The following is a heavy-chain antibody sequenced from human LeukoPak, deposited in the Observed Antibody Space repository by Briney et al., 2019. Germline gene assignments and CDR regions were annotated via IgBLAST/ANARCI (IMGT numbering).Heavy chain of an antibody. J-gene: IGHJ3*02. Sequence: GGSLRLSCAASGFTVGSNYMSWVRQAPGKGLEWVAFIRYDGSNKYYADSVKGRFTISRDNSKNTLYLQMNSLRAEDTAVYYCAKDSITIFGVALDAFDIWGQGTMVTVSS. V-gene: IGHV3-30*02. CDR1: GFTVGSNY. CDR2: IRYDGSNK. CDR3: AKDSITIFGVALDAFDI. D-gene: IGHD3-3*01.